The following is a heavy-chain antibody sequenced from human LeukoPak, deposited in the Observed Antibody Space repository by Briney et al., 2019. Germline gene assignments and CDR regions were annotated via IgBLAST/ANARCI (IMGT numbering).Heavy chain of an antibody. CDR2: IKQDGSEK. CDR3: ARDRNTDFWSGYYTNYFDY. D-gene: IGHD3-3*01. CDR1: GFTFSSYW. J-gene: IGHJ4*02. Sequence: GESLRLSCGASGFTFSSYWMTWVRQAPGKGLEWVATIKQDGSEKYYVDTVKGRFTISGDNAKNSLYLQMNSLRAEDTAVYYCARDRNTDFWSGYYTNYFDYWGQGTLVTVSS. V-gene: IGHV3-7*01.